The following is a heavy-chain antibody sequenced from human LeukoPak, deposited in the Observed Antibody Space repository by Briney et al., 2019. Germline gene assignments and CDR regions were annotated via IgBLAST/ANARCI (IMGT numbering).Heavy chain of an antibody. CDR2: ISSSGSTK. D-gene: IGHD3-10*01. CDR1: GFTFSSYE. J-gene: IGHJ3*02. Sequence: GGSLRLSCAASGFTFSSYEMNWVRQAPGKGLEWVSYISSSGSTKYYADSVKGRFTISRDNAKNSLYLQMNSLRVEDTAVYYCARWGGSGTFWDGFDIWGQGTMVTVSS. V-gene: IGHV3-48*03. CDR3: ARWGGSGTFWDGFDI.